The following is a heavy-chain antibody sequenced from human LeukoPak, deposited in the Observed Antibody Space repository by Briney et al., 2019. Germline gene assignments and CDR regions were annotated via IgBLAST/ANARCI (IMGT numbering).Heavy chain of an antibody. CDR1: GGSFSGYY. V-gene: IGHV4-34*01. Sequence: PSETLSLTCAVYGGSFSGYYWSWIRQPPGKGLEWIGEINHSGSTNYNPSLKSRVTISVDTSKNQFSLKLSSVTAADTAVYYCARGGRGFLEWLPFDYWGQGTLVTVSS. CDR3: ARGGRGFLEWLPFDY. CDR2: INHSGST. D-gene: IGHD3-3*01. J-gene: IGHJ4*02.